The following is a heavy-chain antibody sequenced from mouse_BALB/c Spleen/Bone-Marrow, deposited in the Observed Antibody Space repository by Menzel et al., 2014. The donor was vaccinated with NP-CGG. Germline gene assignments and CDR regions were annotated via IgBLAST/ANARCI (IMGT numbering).Heavy chain of an antibody. V-gene: IGHV1S81*02. Sequence: VQLQQSGAELVKPGASVKLSCKASGYTSTSYWMHWVKQRPGQGLEWIGEINPSNGRTNYNEKFKSKATLTVDKSSSTAYMQLSSLTSEDSAVYYCARWGFDYWGQGTTLTVSS. CDR3: ARWGFDY. CDR1: GYTSTSYW. CDR2: INPSNGRT. J-gene: IGHJ2*01.